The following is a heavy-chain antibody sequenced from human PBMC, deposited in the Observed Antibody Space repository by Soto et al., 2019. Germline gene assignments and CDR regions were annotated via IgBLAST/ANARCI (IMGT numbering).Heavy chain of an antibody. J-gene: IGHJ6*02. CDR3: TRGANYAASYYEMVA. Sequence: QVQLLQSGAEVKKPGSSVRVSCMTSGCTFTSYALNWVRQAPGQGPEWMGVIIPIFGTPIYAQKFQGRLTLTADGSTSTLYMELSRRTSEDTAGYYWTRGANYAASYYEMVAWGQGTTVIVSS. D-gene: IGHD1-7*01. CDR1: GCTFTSYA. V-gene: IGHV1-69*12. CDR2: IIPIFGTP.